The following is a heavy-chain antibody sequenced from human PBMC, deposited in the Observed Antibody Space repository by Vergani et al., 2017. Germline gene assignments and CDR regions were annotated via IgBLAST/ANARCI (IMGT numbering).Heavy chain of an antibody. J-gene: IGHJ6*02. D-gene: IGHD4-23*01. CDR1: GGSISSYY. CDR3: ARDHCYGGYCYYYYGMDV. CDR2: IYYSGST. Sequence: QVQLQESGPGLVKPSETLSLTCTVSGGSISSYYWSWIRQPPGKGLEWIGYIYYSGSTNFNPSLKSRVTISVDTSKNQFSLKLSSVTAADTAVYYCARDHCYGGYCYYYYGMDVWGQGTTVTVSS. V-gene: IGHV4-59*12.